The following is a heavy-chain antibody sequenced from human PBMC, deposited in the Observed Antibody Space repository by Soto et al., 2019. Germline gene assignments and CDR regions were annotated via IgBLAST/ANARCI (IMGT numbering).Heavy chain of an antibody. Sequence: GASVKGSFRASGYTFTTYNITWGRQAAGQGLEWMGCMNPNSGTTGYAQKFQDRITLTRDTSITTAYMDLNSLTSDDKAVYFCLRYGVAATYWGQGTQVTVSS. CDR3: LRYGVAATY. V-gene: IGHV1-8*02. CDR2: MNPNSGTT. CDR1: GYTFTTYN. D-gene: IGHD2-8*01. J-gene: IGHJ4*02.